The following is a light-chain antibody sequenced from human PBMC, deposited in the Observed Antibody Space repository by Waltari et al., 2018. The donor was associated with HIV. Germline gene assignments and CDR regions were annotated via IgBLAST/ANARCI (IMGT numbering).Light chain of an antibody. CDR1: SSDSGGFKS. CDR3: GSSMTNVNMDV. J-gene: IGLJ2*01. CDR2: DVS. V-gene: IGLV2-14*03. Sequence: QSALTQPASVSGSPGQSITISCTRTSSDSGGFKSVSWYQQSPGKAPKLIIYDVSYRPSGVSNRFSGSKSGNTASLTISGLQAEDEADYYCGSSMTNVNMDVFGGGTKLTVL.